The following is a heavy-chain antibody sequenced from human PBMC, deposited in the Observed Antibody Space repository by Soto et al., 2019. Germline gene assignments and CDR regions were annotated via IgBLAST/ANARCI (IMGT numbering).Heavy chain of an antibody. CDR3: ARRRGGVVATENWFDP. J-gene: IGHJ5*02. V-gene: IGHV4-39*01. D-gene: IGHD5-12*01. CDR2: ISYSGTT. CDR1: SGSISSSSYY. Sequence: QLQLQESGPGLVKPSETLSLTCTVSSGSISSSSYYWGWIRQSPGKGLEWIGTISYSGTTYYNPSLKSRVTISVDTSKNRFSLNLSSVTAADTAVYYCARRRGGVVATENWFDPWGQGTLVTVSS.